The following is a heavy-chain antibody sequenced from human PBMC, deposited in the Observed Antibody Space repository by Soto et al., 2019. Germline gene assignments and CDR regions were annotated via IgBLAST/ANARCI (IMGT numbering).Heavy chain of an antibody. J-gene: IGHJ4*02. V-gene: IGHV4-30-2*01. CDR3: ARGVTTVTTFDY. CDR2: IYHSGST. D-gene: IGHD4-17*01. Sequence: SETLSLTCTVSGGSISSGDYYWSWIRQPPGKGLEWIGYIYHSGSTCYNPSLKSRVTISVDRSKNQFSLKLSSVTAADTAVYYCARGVTTVTTFDYWGQGTLVTSPQ. CDR1: GGSISSGDYY.